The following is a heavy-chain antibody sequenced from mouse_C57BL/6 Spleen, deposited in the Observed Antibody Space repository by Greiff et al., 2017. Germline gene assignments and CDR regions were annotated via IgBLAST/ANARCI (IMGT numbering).Heavy chain of an antibody. V-gene: IGHV1-82*01. J-gene: IGHJ4*01. CDR2: IYPGDGDT. CDR1: GYAFSSSW. D-gene: IGHD4-1*02. CDR3: ARSQLGRSYAMDY. Sequence: QVQLQQSGPELVKPGASVKISCKASGYAFSSSWMNWVKQRPGKGLEWIGRIYPGDGDTNYNGKFKGKATLTADKSSSTAYMQLSSLTSEDSAVYFCARSQLGRSYAMDYGGQGTSVTVSS.